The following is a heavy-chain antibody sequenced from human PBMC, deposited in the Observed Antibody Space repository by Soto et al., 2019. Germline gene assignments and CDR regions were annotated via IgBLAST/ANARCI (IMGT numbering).Heavy chain of an antibody. J-gene: IGHJ5*02. Sequence: QVQLVESGGGVVQPGRSLRLSCAASGFTFSSYGMHWVRQAPGKGLEWVAVISYDGSNKYYADSVRGRFTISRDNSKNTLYLQMNSLRAEDTAVYYCAKDRNPTQGVRGQAPWFDPWGQGTLVTVSS. CDR2: ISYDGSNK. D-gene: IGHD3-16*01. CDR1: GFTFSSYG. V-gene: IGHV3-30*18. CDR3: AKDRNPTQGVRGQAPWFDP.